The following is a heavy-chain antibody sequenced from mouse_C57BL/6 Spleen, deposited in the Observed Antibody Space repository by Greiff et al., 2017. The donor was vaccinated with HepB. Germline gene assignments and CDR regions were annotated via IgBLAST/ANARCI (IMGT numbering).Heavy chain of an antibody. CDR3: ARGGYDYDGPWFAY. D-gene: IGHD2-4*01. J-gene: IGHJ3*01. CDR2: IDPSDSET. V-gene: IGHV1-52*01. Sequence: QVHVKQPGAELVRPGSSVKLSCKASGYTFTSYWMHWVKQRPIQGLEWIGNIDPSDSETHYNQKFKDKATLTVDKSSSTAYMQLSSLTSEDSAVYYCARGGYDYDGPWFAYWGQGTLVTVSA. CDR1: GYTFTSYW.